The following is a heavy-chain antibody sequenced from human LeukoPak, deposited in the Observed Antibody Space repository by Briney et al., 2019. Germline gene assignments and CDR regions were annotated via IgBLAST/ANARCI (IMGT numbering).Heavy chain of an antibody. J-gene: IGHJ3*01. D-gene: IGHD2-2*01. V-gene: IGHV4-61*02. CDR2: IYTTGST. CDR1: GGSITTGSYY. Sequence: PSETLSLTCTVAGGSITTGSYYWIWIRHPAGKGLQWIGRIYTTGSTDYNPSLKSRVTISVDTSNNQFSLRLTSVTAADTAVCYCARAPTSSTSPSSPFDLWGQGTMVTVSS. CDR3: ARAPTSSTSPSSPFDL.